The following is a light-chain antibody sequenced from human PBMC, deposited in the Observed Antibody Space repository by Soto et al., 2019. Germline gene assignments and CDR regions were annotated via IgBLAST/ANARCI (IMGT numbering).Light chain of an antibody. J-gene: IGKJ1*01. CDR2: GAS. V-gene: IGKV3-20*01. CDR3: QHYNSYSEA. Sequence: EFVLKQSPGTLSLSPGKRATLSCRASQTVRNNYLAWYQQRPGQAPRLLIYGASTRATGIPARFSGSGSGTEFTLTISSLQPDDFATYYCQHYNSYSEAFGQGTKVDI. CDR1: QTVRNNY.